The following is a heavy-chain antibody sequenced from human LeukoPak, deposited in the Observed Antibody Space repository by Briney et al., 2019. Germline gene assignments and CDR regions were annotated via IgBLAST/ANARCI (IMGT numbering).Heavy chain of an antibody. CDR1: GFTFNRYW. CDR2: IKRDGSEI. V-gene: IGHV3-7*01. J-gene: IGHJ4*02. CDR3: ARDIVIRDYYFDY. Sequence: PGGSLRLSCAASGFTFNRYWMSWVRQAPGKGLEWVANIKRDGSEIYYVDSVKGRSTISRDNARKSLYLQMNSLRADDTAVYYCARDIVIRDYYFDYWGQRTLVTVSS. D-gene: IGHD3-9*01.